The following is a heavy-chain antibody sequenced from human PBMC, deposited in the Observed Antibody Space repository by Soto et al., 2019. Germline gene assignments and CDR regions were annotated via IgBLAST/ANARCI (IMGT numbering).Heavy chain of an antibody. Sequence: SETLSLTCAVYGGSFSGYYWSWIRQPPGKGLEWIGEINHSGGTNYNPSLKSRVTISVDTSKNQFSLKLSSVTAADTAVYYCARAVAYYYGSGSYSDYWGQGTLVTVSS. J-gene: IGHJ4*02. D-gene: IGHD3-10*01. V-gene: IGHV4-34*01. CDR1: GGSFSGYY. CDR2: INHSGGT. CDR3: ARAVAYYYGSGSYSDY.